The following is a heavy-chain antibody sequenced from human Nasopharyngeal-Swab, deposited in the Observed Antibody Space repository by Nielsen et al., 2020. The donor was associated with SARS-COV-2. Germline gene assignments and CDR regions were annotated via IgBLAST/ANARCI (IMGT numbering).Heavy chain of an antibody. Sequence: ESLKISCAVYGGSFSGYYWSWIRQPPGKGLEWIGEINHSGSTNYNPSLKSRVTISVDTSKNQFSLKLSSVTAADTAVYYCARGFHPRHYYDSSGSSLDYWGRGTLVTVSS. CDR1: GGSFSGYY. J-gene: IGHJ4*02. CDR2: INHSGST. V-gene: IGHV4-34*01. D-gene: IGHD3-22*01. CDR3: ARGFHPRHYYDSSGSSLDY.